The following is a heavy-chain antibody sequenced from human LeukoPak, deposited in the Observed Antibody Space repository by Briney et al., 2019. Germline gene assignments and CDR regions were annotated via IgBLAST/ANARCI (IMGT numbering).Heavy chain of an antibody. D-gene: IGHD3-16*01. J-gene: IGHJ5*02. CDR1: GGSFSGYY. CDR2: INHSGST. V-gene: IGHV4-34*01. Sequence: SETLSLTCAVYGGSFSGYYWSWIRQPPGKGLEWIGEINHSGSTNYNPSLKSRVTISVDTSKNQFSLKLSSVTAADTAVYYCAKSPSGRGGYNWFDHWGQGTLVTVSS. CDR3: AKSPSGRGGYNWFDH.